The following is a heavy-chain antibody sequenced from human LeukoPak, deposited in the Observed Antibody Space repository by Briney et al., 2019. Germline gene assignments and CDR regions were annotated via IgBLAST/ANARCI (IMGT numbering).Heavy chain of an antibody. J-gene: IGHJ4*02. Sequence: GGSLRLSCAASGFTFSSYAMSWVRQAPGKGLEWVSSISSGGSSTYYADSVKDRFTISRDNAKNTLYLQMNSLRADDTAVYYCAKGPETGRFDYWGQGTLVTVSS. CDR2: ISSGGSST. V-gene: IGHV3-23*01. CDR3: AKGPETGRFDY. D-gene: IGHD1-14*01. CDR1: GFTFSSYA.